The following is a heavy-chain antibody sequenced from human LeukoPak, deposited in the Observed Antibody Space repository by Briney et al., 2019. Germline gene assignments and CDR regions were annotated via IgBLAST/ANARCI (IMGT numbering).Heavy chain of an antibody. CDR2: MNPNSGNT. Sequence: ASVKVSCKASGYTFTSYDINWVRQATGQGLEWMGWMNPNSGNTGYAQKFQGRVTMTRNTSISTAYMELSSLGSEDTAVYYCARGGRGSYPVPYYYYGMDVWGQGTTVTVSS. J-gene: IGHJ6*02. CDR1: GYTFTSYD. V-gene: IGHV1-8*01. D-gene: IGHD1-26*01. CDR3: ARGGRGSYPVPYYYYGMDV.